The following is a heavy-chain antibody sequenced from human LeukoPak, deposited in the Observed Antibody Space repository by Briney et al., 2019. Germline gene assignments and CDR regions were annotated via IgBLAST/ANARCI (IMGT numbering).Heavy chain of an antibody. CDR1: GFTLRSYA. CDR2: ISYDGSNK. V-gene: IGHV3-30*04. D-gene: IGHD2-15*01. J-gene: IGHJ3*02. CDR3: AKDRGWDIVLLYDAFDI. Sequence: GRSLRLSCAASGFTLRSYAMHWVRQAPGKGREGGAVISYDGSNKKYADSVKGRFTISRDNSKNTLYLQMNSLRAEDTAVYYCAKDRGWDIVLLYDAFDIWGQGTMVTVSS.